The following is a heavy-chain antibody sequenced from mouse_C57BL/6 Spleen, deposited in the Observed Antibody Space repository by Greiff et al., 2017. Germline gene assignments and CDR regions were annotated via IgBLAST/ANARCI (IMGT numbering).Heavy chain of an antibody. CDR1: GYAFSSYW. CDR3: ASPHYYGSSYVPFDY. CDR2: IYPGDGDT. J-gene: IGHJ2*01. V-gene: IGHV1-80*01. D-gene: IGHD1-1*01. Sequence: VQLQQSGAELVKSGASVKISCKASGYAFSSYWMNWVKQRPGKGLEWIGQIYPGDGDTNYNGKFKGKATLTADKSSSTAYMQLSSLTSEDSAVYFCASPHYYGSSYVPFDYWGQGTTLTVSS.